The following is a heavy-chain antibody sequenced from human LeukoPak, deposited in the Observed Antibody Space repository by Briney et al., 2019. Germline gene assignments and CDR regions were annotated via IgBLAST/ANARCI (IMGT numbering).Heavy chain of an antibody. V-gene: IGHV4-34*01. CDR3: ARGRTWGGRGGRYYFDY. D-gene: IGHD3-16*01. J-gene: IGHJ4*02. Sequence: SETLSLTCAVYGGSFSGYYWSWLRQPPGKGLEWIGEINHSGSTNYNPSLKSRVTIPVDTSKNQFSLKLSSVTAADTAVYYCARGRTWGGRGGRYYFDYWGQGTLVTVSS. CDR1: GGSFSGYY. CDR2: INHSGST.